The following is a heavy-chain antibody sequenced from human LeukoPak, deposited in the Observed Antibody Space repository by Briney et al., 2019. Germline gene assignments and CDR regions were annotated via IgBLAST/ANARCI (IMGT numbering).Heavy chain of an antibody. CDR2: ISSSSSYI. V-gene: IGHV3-21*01. Sequence: GGSLRLSCAASGFTFSSYSMNWVRQAPGKGLEWVSSISSSSSYIYYADLVKGRFTISRDNAKNSLYLQMNSLRAEDTAVYYCARTGAGTYFDYWGQGTLVTVSS. D-gene: IGHD6-19*01. CDR3: ARTGAGTYFDY. J-gene: IGHJ4*02. CDR1: GFTFSSYS.